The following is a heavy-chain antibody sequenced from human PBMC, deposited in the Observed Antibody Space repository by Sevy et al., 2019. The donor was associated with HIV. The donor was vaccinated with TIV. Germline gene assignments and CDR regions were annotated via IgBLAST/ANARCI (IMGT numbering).Heavy chain of an antibody. CDR3: VRGWGTTGRVFDY. V-gene: IGHV3-74*01. CDR1: GFTFRSYW. Sequence: GGSLRLSCAASGFTFRSYWMHWVRQAPGKGLVWVSRINSDETTTNYAESVKGRFTISRDNANNTLYLQMNSLRVEDTAIYYCVRGWGTTGRVFDYWGPGTLVTVSS. D-gene: IGHD1-7*01. CDR2: INSDETTT. J-gene: IGHJ4*02.